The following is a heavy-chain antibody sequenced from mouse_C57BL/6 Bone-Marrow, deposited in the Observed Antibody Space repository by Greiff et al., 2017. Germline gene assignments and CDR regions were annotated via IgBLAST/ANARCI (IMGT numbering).Heavy chain of an antibody. D-gene: IGHD2-2*01. CDR1: GYTFTSYW. Sequence: VQLKQPGAELVRPGSSVKLSCKASGYTFTSYWMHWVKQRPIQGLEWIGNIDPSDSETHYNQKFKDKATLTVDKSSSTAYMQLSSLTSEDSAVXYCARRIGYEGFAYWGQGTLVTVSA. V-gene: IGHV1-52*01. CDR2: IDPSDSET. CDR3: ARRIGYEGFAY. J-gene: IGHJ3*01.